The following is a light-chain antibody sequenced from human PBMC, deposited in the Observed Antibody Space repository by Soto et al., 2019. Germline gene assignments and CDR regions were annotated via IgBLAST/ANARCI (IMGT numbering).Light chain of an antibody. Sequence: EIVMTQSPATLSVSPGERATLSCWASQSVSSNLAWYQQEPGQAPRLLIYGASSRATGIPSRFSGSGSGTKFTLTIISLQSEDFAVYYCQQYNNWPVTFGPGTKVDI. CDR2: GAS. CDR1: QSVSSN. J-gene: IGKJ3*01. V-gene: IGKV3-15*01. CDR3: QQYNNWPVT.